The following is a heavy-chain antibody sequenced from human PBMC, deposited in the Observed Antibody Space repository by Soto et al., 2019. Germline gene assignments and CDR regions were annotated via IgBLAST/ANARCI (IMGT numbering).Heavy chain of an antibody. Sequence: LRLSCAASGFTFSSYAMSWVRQAPGKGLEWVSAISGSGGSTYYADSVKGRFTISRDNSKNTLYLQMNSLRAEDTAVYYCAKDPIRITMIVVVTDFDYWGQGTLVTVSS. CDR3: AKDPIRITMIVVVTDFDY. CDR2: ISGSGGST. V-gene: IGHV3-23*01. CDR1: GFTFSSYA. J-gene: IGHJ4*02. D-gene: IGHD3-22*01.